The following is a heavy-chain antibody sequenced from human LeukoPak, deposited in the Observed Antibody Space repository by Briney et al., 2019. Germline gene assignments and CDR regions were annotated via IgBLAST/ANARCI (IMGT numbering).Heavy chain of an antibody. V-gene: IGHV4-4*07. CDR1: GGSISSYY. CDR3: ARSGPTDDAFDI. CDR2: IYTSGST. D-gene: IGHD1-26*01. Sequence: SETLSLTCTVSGGSISSYYWSWIRQPAGKGLEWIGRIYTSGSTNYNRSLKSRVTMSVDTSKNQFSLKLSSLTAADTAVYYCARSGPTDDAFDIWGQGTMVTVSS. J-gene: IGHJ3*02.